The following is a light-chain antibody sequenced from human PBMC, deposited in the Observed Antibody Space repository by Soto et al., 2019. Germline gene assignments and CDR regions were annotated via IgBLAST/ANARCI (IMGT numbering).Light chain of an antibody. CDR1: SSDVGGYNY. CDR2: EVS. Sequence: QSALTQPPSASGSPGQSVTNSCTGTSSDVGGYNYVSWYQQHPGEAPKLMIYEVSKRPSGVPDRFSGSKSGNTASLTVSGLKAEDEADYYCSSYAGSNILFGGGTKLTVL. CDR3: SSYAGSNIL. V-gene: IGLV2-8*01. J-gene: IGLJ3*02.